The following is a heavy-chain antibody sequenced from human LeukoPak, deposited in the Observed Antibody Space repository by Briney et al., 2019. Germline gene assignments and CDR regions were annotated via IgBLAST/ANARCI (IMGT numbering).Heavy chain of an antibody. CDR3: AAYLGGVVPAGMGY. Sequence: ASVKVSCKGSGYTLTELSMHWVRQAPGKGLEWMGGFDPEDGETIYAQKFQGRVTMTEDTSTDTAYMELSSLRSEDTAVYYCAAYLGGVVPAGMGYWGQGTLVTVSS. J-gene: IGHJ4*02. CDR1: GYTLTELS. D-gene: IGHD2-2*01. CDR2: FDPEDGET. V-gene: IGHV1-24*01.